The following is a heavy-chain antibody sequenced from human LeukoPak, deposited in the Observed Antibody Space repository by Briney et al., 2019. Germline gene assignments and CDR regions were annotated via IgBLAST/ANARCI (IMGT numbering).Heavy chain of an antibody. J-gene: IGHJ4*02. Sequence: GGSLRLSCAASGFTFSSYWMSWVRQAPGKGLEWVANIKPDGSEKYYVDSVEGRFTTSRDNAKNSLYLQMNSLRVEDTAMYYCARITMVRGARKDDYWGQGTLVTVSS. CDR3: ARITMVRGARKDDY. D-gene: IGHD3-10*01. CDR2: IKPDGSEK. V-gene: IGHV3-7*01. CDR1: GFTFSSYW.